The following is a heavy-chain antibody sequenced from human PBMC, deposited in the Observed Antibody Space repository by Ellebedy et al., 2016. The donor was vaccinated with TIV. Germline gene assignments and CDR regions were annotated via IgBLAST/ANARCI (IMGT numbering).Heavy chain of an antibody. D-gene: IGHD3-22*01. Sequence: GESLKISCAASGFTFSSYGMHWVRQAPGKGLEWVAVISYDGSNKYYADSVKGRFTISRDNSKNTLYLQMNSLRAEDTAVYYCARDTLGGHYDSSGRLKCCAFDIWGQGTMVTVSS. V-gene: IGHV3-30*03. J-gene: IGHJ3*02. CDR3: ARDTLGGHYDSSGRLKCCAFDI. CDR2: ISYDGSNK. CDR1: GFTFSSYG.